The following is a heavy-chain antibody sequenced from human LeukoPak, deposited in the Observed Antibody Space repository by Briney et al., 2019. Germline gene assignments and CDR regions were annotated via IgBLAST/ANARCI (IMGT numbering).Heavy chain of an antibody. CDR3: ARGYSGTFYD. CDR1: GDSVSGYY. V-gene: IGHV4-4*07. D-gene: IGHD1-26*01. CDR2: IYTSGSI. J-gene: IGHJ4*02. Sequence: SETLSLTCAVSGDSVSGYYWTWIRQPAGKGLEWIGLIYTSGSINYNPSLRSRVTMSVDTSRNQFSLNLGSVTAADTAVYYCARGYSGTFYDWGQGTLVTVSS.